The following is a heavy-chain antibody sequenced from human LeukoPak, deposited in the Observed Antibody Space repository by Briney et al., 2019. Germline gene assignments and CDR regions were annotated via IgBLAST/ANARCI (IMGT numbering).Heavy chain of an antibody. CDR2: ISYDGSNK. J-gene: IGHJ5*02. CDR1: GFTFSSYG. CDR3: AKDSGNWFDP. V-gene: IGHV3-30*18. Sequence: GGSLRPSCAASGFTFSSYGMHWVRQAPGKGLEWVAVISYDGSNKYYADSVKGRFTISRDNSKNTLYLQMNSLRAEDTAVYYCAKDSGNWFDPWGQGTLVTVSS. D-gene: IGHD3-10*01.